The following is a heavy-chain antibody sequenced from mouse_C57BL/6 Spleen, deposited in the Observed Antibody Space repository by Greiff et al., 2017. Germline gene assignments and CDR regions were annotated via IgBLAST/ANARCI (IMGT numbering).Heavy chain of an antibody. Sequence: EVKLVESGGGLVKPGGSLKLSCAASGFTFSDYGMHWVRQAPEKGLEWVAYISSGSSTIYYADTVKGRFTISRDNAKNTLFLQMTSLRSEDTAMYYCARPFYGSPYAMDYWGQGTSVTVSS. CDR1: GFTFSDYG. V-gene: IGHV5-17*01. J-gene: IGHJ4*01. CDR2: ISSGSSTI. CDR3: ARPFYGSPYAMDY. D-gene: IGHD1-1*01.